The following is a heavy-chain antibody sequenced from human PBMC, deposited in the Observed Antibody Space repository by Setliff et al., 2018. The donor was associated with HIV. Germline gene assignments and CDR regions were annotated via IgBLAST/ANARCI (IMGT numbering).Heavy chain of an antibody. D-gene: IGHD1-26*01. V-gene: IGHV4-39*01. J-gene: IGHJ4*02. CDR3: ARPVEMANREFDY. CDR2: IYYSGST. Sequence: SETLSLTCSVSGGSTTSGGYYWGWIRQPPGKGLEWIGNIYYSGSTYYNPSLKSRVTISVDTSKNQFSLKLSSVTAADTAVYYCARPVEMANREFDYWGQGTLVTVSS. CDR1: GGSTTSGGYY.